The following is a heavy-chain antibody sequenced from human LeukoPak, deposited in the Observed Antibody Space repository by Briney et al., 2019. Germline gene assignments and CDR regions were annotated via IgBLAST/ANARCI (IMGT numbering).Heavy chain of an antibody. CDR2: IYYSGST. Sequence: SQTPSLTCTVSGGSISSGDYYWSWIRQPPGKGLEWIGYIYYSGSTYYNPSLKSRVTISVDTSKNQFSLKLSSVTAADTAVYYCARANFFWSGYYPFDYWGQGTLVTVSS. V-gene: IGHV4-30-4*01. CDR1: GGSISSGDYY. D-gene: IGHD3-3*01. CDR3: ARANFFWSGYYPFDY. J-gene: IGHJ4*02.